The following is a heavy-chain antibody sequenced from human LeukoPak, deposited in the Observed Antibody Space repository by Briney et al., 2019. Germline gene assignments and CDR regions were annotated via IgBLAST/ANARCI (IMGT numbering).Heavy chain of an antibody. CDR2: ISSSGSTI. J-gene: IGHJ4*02. Sequence: SGGSLRLSCAASGFTFSDYYMSWIRQAPGKGLEWVSYISSSGSTIYYADSVKGRFTISRDNSKNTLYLQMNSLRAEDTAVYYCATIPGIAVAIGYWGQGTLVTVSS. CDR1: GFTFSDYY. CDR3: ATIPGIAVAIGY. D-gene: IGHD6-19*01. V-gene: IGHV3-11*01.